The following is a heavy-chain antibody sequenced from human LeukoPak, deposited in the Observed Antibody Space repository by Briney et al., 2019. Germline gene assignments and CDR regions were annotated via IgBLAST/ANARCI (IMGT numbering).Heavy chain of an antibody. CDR1: GGSISSYY. CDR2: IYYSGST. D-gene: IGHD5-12*01. Sequence: SETLSLTCTVSGGSISSYYWGWIRQPPGKGLEWIGSIYYSGSTYYNPSLKSRVTISVDTSKNQFSLRLSTVTAADTAVYYCARAGVATWQYWGQGTLVTVSS. CDR3: ARAGVATWQY. V-gene: IGHV4-39*01. J-gene: IGHJ4*02.